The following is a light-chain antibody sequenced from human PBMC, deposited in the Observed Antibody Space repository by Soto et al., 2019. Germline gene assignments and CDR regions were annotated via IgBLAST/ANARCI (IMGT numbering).Light chain of an antibody. CDR2: GHN. Sequence: QSVLTQPPSASGTPGQRVSMSCSGSRSNIGSNSVYWYQQLPQTAPKLLIYGHNQRPSGVPDRFSGSKSGTSASLAISGLRSEDEADYYCQSYDRTLSGVVFGGGTKLTVL. CDR3: QSYDRTLSGVV. V-gene: IGLV1-47*02. J-gene: IGLJ2*01. CDR1: RSNIGSNS.